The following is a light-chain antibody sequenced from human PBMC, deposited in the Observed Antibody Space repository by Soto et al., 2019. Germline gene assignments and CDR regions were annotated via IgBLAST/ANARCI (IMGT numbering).Light chain of an antibody. CDR1: QSVSSSY. Sequence: EIVLTQSPGTVSLSQGERATLSCRASQSVSSSYLAWYQQKPGQAPRLLIYGASSRATGIPDRFSGSGSGTDFTLTISRLEPEDFAVYYCQQYGSSPLTFGGGTKVDIK. CDR2: GAS. J-gene: IGKJ4*01. V-gene: IGKV3-20*01. CDR3: QQYGSSPLT.